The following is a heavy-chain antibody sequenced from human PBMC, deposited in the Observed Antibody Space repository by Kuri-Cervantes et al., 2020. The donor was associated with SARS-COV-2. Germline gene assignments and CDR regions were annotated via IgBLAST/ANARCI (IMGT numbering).Heavy chain of an antibody. V-gene: IGHV1-18*04. D-gene: IGHD6-13*01. CDR3: ARSSPISSVWSRNPRRDIRPFDI. J-gene: IGHJ3*02. CDR2: ITTYSGHT. Sequence: ASVKVSCKASGYAFTSYGISWVRQAPGQGLEWMGWITTYSGHTNYAQKFQGRVTITADKSTSTAYMELSSLKSEDTAVYYCARSSPISSVWSRNPRRDIRPFDIWGQGTMVTVSS. CDR1: GYAFTSYG.